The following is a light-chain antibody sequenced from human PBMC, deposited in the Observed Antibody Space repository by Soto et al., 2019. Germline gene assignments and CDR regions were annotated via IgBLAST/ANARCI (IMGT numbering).Light chain of an antibody. CDR3: CSYAGTYTFV. Sequence: QSVLTQPRSVSGSPGQSVTISCTGTNSYIGTYNFVSWYQQYPGKAPKLMIYDVTKRPSGVPDRFSGSKSGNTASLTISGLQADDEADYYCCSYAGTYTFVFGGGTKVTVL. CDR2: DVT. V-gene: IGLV2-11*01. J-gene: IGLJ3*02. CDR1: NSYIGTYNF.